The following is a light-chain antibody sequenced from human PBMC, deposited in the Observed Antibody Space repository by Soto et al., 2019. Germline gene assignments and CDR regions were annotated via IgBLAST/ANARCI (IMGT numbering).Light chain of an antibody. J-gene: IGKJ1*01. CDR2: AVS. Sequence: IQLPQLSYSLAASVGDTVTITCRASQDIRKYLNWYQQKPGKAPKLLIYAVSSLESGLPSRFSGSGSGTEFILTISRLQPEDFATYYCQQCDSCSRTFGQGTKVDIK. CDR1: QDIRKY. V-gene: IGKV1-16*01. CDR3: QQCDSCSRT.